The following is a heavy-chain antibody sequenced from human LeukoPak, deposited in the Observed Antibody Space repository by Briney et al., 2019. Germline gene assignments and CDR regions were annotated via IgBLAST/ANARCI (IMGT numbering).Heavy chain of an antibody. CDR3: AKDSRFYCGGDCYSGYFDY. CDR1: GSTFSSYG. J-gene: IGHJ4*02. CDR2: ISYDGSNK. V-gene: IGHV3-30*18. Sequence: PGRSLRLSCAASGSTFSSYGMHWVRQAPGKGLEWVAVISYDGSNKYYADSVKGRFTISRDNSKNTLYLQMNSLRAEDTAVYYCAKDSRFYCGGDCYSGYFDYWGQGTLVTVSS. D-gene: IGHD2-21*02.